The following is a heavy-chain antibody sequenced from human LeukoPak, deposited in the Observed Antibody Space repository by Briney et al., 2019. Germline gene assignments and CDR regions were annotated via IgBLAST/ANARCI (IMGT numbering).Heavy chain of an antibody. CDR1: GYIFTSYA. Sequence: ASVKVSCKASGYIFTSYAMHWVRQAPGQGLEWMGIINPTGGSTTYAQKFQGRVTMTRDTSTSTVYMELSSLRSDDTAVYYCARTAARRFDYWGQGTLVTVSS. D-gene: IGHD6-6*01. J-gene: IGHJ4*02. CDR3: ARTAARRFDY. CDR2: INPTGGST. V-gene: IGHV1-46*01.